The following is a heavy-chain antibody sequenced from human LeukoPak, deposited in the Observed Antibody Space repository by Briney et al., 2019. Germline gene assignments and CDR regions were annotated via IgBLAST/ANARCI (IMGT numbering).Heavy chain of an antibody. V-gene: IGHV3-74*01. CDR1: GFTFSSYW. CDR3: ARASWVYYGSGSDFDY. J-gene: IGHJ4*02. Sequence: GGSLRLSCAASGFTFSSYWMHWVRQAPGKGLVWVSRINSDGSSTSYADSVKGRFTISRDNAKNTLYLQMNSLRAKDTAVYYCARASWVYYGSGSDFDYWGQGTLVTVSS. CDR2: INSDGSST. D-gene: IGHD3-10*01.